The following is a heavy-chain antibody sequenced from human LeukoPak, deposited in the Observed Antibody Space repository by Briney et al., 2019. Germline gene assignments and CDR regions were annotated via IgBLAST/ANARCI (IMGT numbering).Heavy chain of an antibody. CDR3: ATTSGYSSRGPDY. CDR1: GGSFSGYY. V-gene: IGHV4-34*01. D-gene: IGHD6-13*01. Sequence: SETLSLTCAVYGGSFSGYYWNWIRQPPGKGLEWIGEINHSGSTNYNPSLKSRVTISVDTSKNQFSLKLSSVTAADTAVYYCATTSGYSSRGPDYWGQGTLVTVSS. CDR2: INHSGST. J-gene: IGHJ4*02.